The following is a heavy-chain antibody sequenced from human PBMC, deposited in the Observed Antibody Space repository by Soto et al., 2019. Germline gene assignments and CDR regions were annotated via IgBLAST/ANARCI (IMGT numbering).Heavy chain of an antibody. CDR3: AKDRSRYDYIWGSYQQGGYFDY. D-gene: IGHD3-16*02. CDR2: ISYDGSNK. Sequence: GESLKISCAASGFTFSSYGMHWVRQAPGKGLEWVAVISYDGSNKYYADSVKGRFTISRDNSKNTLYLQMNSLRAEDTAVYYCAKDRSRYDYIWGSYQQGGYFDYWGQGTLVTVSS. CDR1: GFTFSSYG. J-gene: IGHJ4*02. V-gene: IGHV3-30*18.